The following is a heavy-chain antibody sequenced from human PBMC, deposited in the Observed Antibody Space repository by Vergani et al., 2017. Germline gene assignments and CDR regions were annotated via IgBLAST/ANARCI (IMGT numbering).Heavy chain of an antibody. Sequence: QVQLVQSGAEVKKPGSSVKVSCKASGRTFSSYAISWVRQAPGQGLEWMGRIIPIFGTANYAQKFQGRVTITADESTSTAYMELSSLRSEDTAVYYCAGDTRYSGSYWSWVDWGQGTLVTVSS. J-gene: IGHJ4*02. CDR1: GRTFSSYA. CDR3: AGDTRYSGSYWSWVD. V-gene: IGHV1-69*13. CDR2: IIPIFGTA. D-gene: IGHD1-26*01.